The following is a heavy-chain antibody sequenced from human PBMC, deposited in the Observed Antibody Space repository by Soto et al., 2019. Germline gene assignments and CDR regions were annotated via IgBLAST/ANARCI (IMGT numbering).Heavy chain of an antibody. CDR2: IRTSSDAA. D-gene: IGHD6-6*01. Sequence: VQLVESGGGLAQPGGSLRVSCAASGFTLSTYTINWVRQAPGKGLEWISDIRTSSDAAYYADSVKGRVTISRDNAKNSVHLQMNSLRDEDTAVYYCARVKPGVATRSAFDIWGQGTMVTVSS. CDR3: ARVKPGVATRSAFDI. CDR1: GFTLSTYT. J-gene: IGHJ3*02. V-gene: IGHV3-48*02.